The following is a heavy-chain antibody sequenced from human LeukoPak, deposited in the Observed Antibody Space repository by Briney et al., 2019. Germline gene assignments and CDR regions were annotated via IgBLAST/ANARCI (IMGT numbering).Heavy chain of an antibody. D-gene: IGHD3-22*01. CDR2: ISYDGSNK. Sequence: GGSLRLSCAASGFAFSSYAMHWVRQAPGKGLEWVAVISYDGSNKYYADSVKGRFTISRDNSKITLYLQMNSLRAEDTAVYYCARGRITMIVVGDDAFDIWGQGTMVTVSS. V-gene: IGHV3-30-3*01. J-gene: IGHJ3*02. CDR1: GFAFSSYA. CDR3: ARGRITMIVVGDDAFDI.